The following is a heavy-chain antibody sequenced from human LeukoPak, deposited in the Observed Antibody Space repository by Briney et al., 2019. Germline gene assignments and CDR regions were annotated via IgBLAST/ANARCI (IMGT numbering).Heavy chain of an antibody. CDR2: ISDYNGNT. Sequence: ASVKVSCKAAGYTFTSYGFSWVRQAPGQGLEWMGWISDYNGNTDYAQKFQGRVTMTTDTSTSTAYMEVRSLRSDDTAVYYCARAYSGSYYYYWGQGTLVTVSS. CDR1: GYTFTSYG. J-gene: IGHJ4*02. D-gene: IGHD1-26*01. CDR3: ARAYSGSYYYY. V-gene: IGHV1-18*01.